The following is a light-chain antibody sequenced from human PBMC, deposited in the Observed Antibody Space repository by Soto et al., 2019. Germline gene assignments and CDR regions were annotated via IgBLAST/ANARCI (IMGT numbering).Light chain of an antibody. V-gene: IGKV3-20*01. CDR1: QTACSNC. CDR2: GAS. J-gene: IGKJ3*01. CDR3: QQYGGSPGFT. Sequence: EIVLTQSPGTLSLSPGERATLSCRDSQTACSNCLAWYQQKPGQAPRLLISGASNRATGIPDRFSGSGSGTDFTLTISRREPEDFAVYYCQQYGGSPGFTFGPGTRVDIK.